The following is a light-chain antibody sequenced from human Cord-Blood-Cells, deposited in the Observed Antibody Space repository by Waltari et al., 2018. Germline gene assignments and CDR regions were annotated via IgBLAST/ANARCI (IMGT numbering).Light chain of an antibody. Sequence: DIVMTQSPDSLAVSLGERATINCKSSQSVLYSSNNKNYLAWYQQKPGKPPKLLIYWAPTRESGVPDRFRGSGSGTDFTLTISSLQAEDVAVYYCQQYYSTPPTFGQGTKVEIK. CDR2: WAP. CDR1: QSVLYSSNNKNY. J-gene: IGKJ1*01. CDR3: QQYYSTPPT. V-gene: IGKV4-1*01.